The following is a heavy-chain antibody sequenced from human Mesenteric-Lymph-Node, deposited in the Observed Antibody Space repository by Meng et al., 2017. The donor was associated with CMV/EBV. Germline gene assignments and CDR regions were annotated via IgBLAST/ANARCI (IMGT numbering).Heavy chain of an antibody. V-gene: IGHV3-21*01. CDR3: ARVVPGSGMDV. CDR1: GFAFNSYA. J-gene: IGHJ6*02. CDR2: ITSTNTYI. Sequence: GESLKISCAASGFAFNSYAMHWVRQAPGKGLEWVSSITSTNTYINYAPSVRGRFTISRDNSKNTLYLQMNSLRAEDTAVYYCARVVPGSGMDVWGQGTTVTVSS.